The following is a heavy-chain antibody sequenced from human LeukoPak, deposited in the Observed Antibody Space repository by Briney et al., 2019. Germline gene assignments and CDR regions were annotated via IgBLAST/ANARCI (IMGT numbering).Heavy chain of an antibody. Sequence: ETGGSLRLSCAASGFTFSSYWMHWVRQAPGKGLVWVSRINSDGSSTSYADSVKGRFTISRDNAKNTLYLQMNSLRAEDTAVYCCVRETGRFPYYLDYWGQGTLVTVSS. CDR1: GFTFSSYW. V-gene: IGHV3-74*01. J-gene: IGHJ4*02. D-gene: IGHD3-9*01. CDR2: INSDGSST. CDR3: VRETGRFPYYLDY.